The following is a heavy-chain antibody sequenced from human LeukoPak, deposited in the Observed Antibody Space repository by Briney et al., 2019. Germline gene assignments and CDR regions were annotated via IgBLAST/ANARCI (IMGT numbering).Heavy chain of an antibody. CDR3: ARITVIRVAAMDV. J-gene: IGHJ6*03. V-gene: IGHV3-30*03. Sequence: PGRSLRLSCAASGFTFSSYGMHWVRQAPGKGLEWVAVISYDGGNKYYADSVKGRFTISRDNAKNSLYLQMNSLSSEDTAVYYCARITVIRVAAMDVWGKGTTVTISS. CDR2: ISYDGGNK. D-gene: IGHD3-10*01. CDR1: GFTFSSYG.